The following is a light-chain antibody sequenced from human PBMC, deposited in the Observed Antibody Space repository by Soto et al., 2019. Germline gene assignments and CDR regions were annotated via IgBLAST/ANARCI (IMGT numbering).Light chain of an antibody. Sequence: EIVLTQSPGTLSLSPGERATLSCRASQSVSSSYLAWYQQKPGQAPRVLIDGACSSATGIPDRFSGSGSGTDFTLTISRLEPEDFAVYYCQPYDTSPFAFGRGTKVDI. J-gene: IGKJ3*01. CDR3: QPYDTSPFA. CDR1: QSVSSSY. CDR2: GAC. V-gene: IGKV3-20*01.